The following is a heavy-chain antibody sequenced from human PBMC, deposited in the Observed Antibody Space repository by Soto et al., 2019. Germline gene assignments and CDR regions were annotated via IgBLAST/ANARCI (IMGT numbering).Heavy chain of an antibody. CDR2: IWYDGSNK. CDR1: GFTFSSYG. J-gene: IGHJ6*02. D-gene: IGHD3-22*01. Sequence: GGSLRLSCAASGFTFSSYGMHWVRQAPGKGLEWVAVIWYDGSNKYYADSVKGRFTISRDNSKNTLYLQMNSLRAEDTAVYYCARGPAYYYDSSGYYYYYYGMDVWGQGTTVTVSS. V-gene: IGHV3-33*01. CDR3: ARGPAYYYDSSGYYYYYYGMDV.